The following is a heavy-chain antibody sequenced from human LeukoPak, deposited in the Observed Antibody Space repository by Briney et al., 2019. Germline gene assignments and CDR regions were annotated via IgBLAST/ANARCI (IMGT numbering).Heavy chain of an antibody. CDR1: GGSISSYY. J-gene: IGHJ4*02. CDR2: IYYSGST. CDR3: ARGTSIAAAGYFDY. V-gene: IGHV4-59*08. Sequence: SETLSLTCTVSGGSISSYYWSWIRQPPGKGLEWIGYIYYSGSTNYNPSLKSRVTISVDTSKNQFSLKLSSVTAADTAVYYCARGTSIAAAGYFDYWGQGTLVTVSS. D-gene: IGHD6-13*01.